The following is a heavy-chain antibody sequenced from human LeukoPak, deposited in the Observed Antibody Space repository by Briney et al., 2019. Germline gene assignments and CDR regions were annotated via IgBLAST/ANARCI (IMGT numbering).Heavy chain of an antibody. V-gene: IGHV3-30*18. CDR1: GFTFSSYA. CDR2: ISYDGSNK. CDR3: AKQEGGYDFWSGFLY. Sequence: PGGSLRLSCAASGFTFSSYAMSWVRQAPGKGLEWVAVISYDGSNKYYADSVKGRFTISRDNSKNTLYLQMNSLRAEDTAVYYCAKQEGGYDFWSGFLYWGQGTLVTVSS. D-gene: IGHD3-3*01. J-gene: IGHJ4*02.